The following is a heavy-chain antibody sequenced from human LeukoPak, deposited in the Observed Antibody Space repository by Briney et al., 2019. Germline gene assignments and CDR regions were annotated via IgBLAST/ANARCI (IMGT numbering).Heavy chain of an antibody. D-gene: IGHD6-13*01. V-gene: IGHV4-39*01. CDR1: GGSISHSTYY. J-gene: IGHJ4*02. CDR3: MSHGSSTWYIDN. CDR2: LYSGANT. Sequence: ASETLSLTCTVSGGSISHSTYYWGWIRQPPGKGLVWIGNLYSGANTYVNPSLQSRVTMSVDTSKNQFYLKLSSVTATDTGVYYCMSHGSSTWYIDNWGQGTLVTVSS.